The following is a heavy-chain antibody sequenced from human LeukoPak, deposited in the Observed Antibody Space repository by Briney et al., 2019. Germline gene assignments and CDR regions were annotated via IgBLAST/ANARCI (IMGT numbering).Heavy chain of an antibody. Sequence: SGPTLVNPTRTLTLTCTFSGFSLSTSGMCVSWIRQPPGKALEWLARIDWDDDKYYSTSLKTRLTISKDTSKNQVVFTMTNMDPVDTATYYCARIGYYDSSGYYYDHFDYWGQGTLVTVSS. D-gene: IGHD3-22*01. CDR3: ARIGYYDSSGYYYDHFDY. CDR1: GFSLSTSGMC. V-gene: IGHV2-70*11. CDR2: IDWDDDK. J-gene: IGHJ4*02.